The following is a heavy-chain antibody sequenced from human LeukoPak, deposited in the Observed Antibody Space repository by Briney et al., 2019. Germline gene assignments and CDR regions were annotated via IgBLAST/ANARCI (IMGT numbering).Heavy chain of an antibody. Sequence: SETLSLTCTVSGGSVSSGSYYWRWIRQPPGKRLEWIGYIYYTGSTTYNPSLKSRVTMSLDTSKNQFSLKLTSVTAADTAVYYCAREWITGGSYPRWFDHWGQGTLVTVSS. V-gene: IGHV4-61*01. J-gene: IGHJ5*02. CDR1: GGSVSSGSYY. D-gene: IGHD1-26*01. CDR3: AREWITGGSYPRWFDH. CDR2: IYYTGST.